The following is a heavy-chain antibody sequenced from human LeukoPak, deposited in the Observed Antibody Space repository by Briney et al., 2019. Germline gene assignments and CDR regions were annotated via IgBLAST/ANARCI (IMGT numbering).Heavy chain of an antibody. J-gene: IGHJ6*02. CDR1: GFTFSSYS. Sequence: GGSLRLSCAASGFTFSSYSMNWVRQAPGKGLEWVSVIYTGGSTLYADSVKGRFTISRDNSDNTLYLQMNSLRPEDTAVYYCGRLMGGYDSYFYGMDVWGQGTTVTVSS. D-gene: IGHD5-12*01. CDR2: IYTGGST. V-gene: IGHV3-66*01. CDR3: GRLMGGYDSYFYGMDV.